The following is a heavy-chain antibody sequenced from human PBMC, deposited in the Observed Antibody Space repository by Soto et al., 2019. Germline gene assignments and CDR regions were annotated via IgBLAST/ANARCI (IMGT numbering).Heavy chain of an antibody. D-gene: IGHD3-10*01. Sequence: EVQLVESGGGLVQPGGSLRLSCAASGFTVSSNYMSWVRQAPGKGLEWVSVIYSGGSTYYADSVKGRFTISRHNSKNTLYLQMNSLRAEDTAVYYCARARGFGELLAGYWGQGTLVTVSS. CDR3: ARARGFGELLAGY. CDR1: GFTVSSNY. V-gene: IGHV3-53*04. J-gene: IGHJ4*02. CDR2: IYSGGST.